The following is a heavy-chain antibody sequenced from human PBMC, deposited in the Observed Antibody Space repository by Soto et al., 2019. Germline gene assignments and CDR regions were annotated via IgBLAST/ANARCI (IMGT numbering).Heavy chain of an antibody. CDR1: GGSISSGGYY. CDR3: ARDRPAKGAVAGADGMDV. D-gene: IGHD6-19*01. J-gene: IGHJ6*02. CDR2: IYYSGST. V-gene: IGHV4-31*03. Sequence: SETLSLTCTVSGGSISSGGYYWSWIRQHPGKGLEWIGYIYYSGSTYYNPSLKSRVTISVDTSKNQFSLKLSSVTAADTAVYYCARDRPAKGAVAGADGMDVWGQGTTVTVSS.